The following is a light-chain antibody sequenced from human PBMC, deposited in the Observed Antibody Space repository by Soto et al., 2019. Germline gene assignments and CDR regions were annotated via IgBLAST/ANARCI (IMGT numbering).Light chain of an antibody. Sequence: QSVLTQPASVSGSPGQSITISCTGTSSDVGGYNFVSWYQQHPAKAPKLMIYEVSNRPSGVSNRFSGSKSGNTASLTISGLQAEDEADYYCSSYTSGRTVVFGGGTKVTVL. CDR3: SSYTSGRTVV. CDR2: EVS. V-gene: IGLV2-14*01. CDR1: SSDVGGYNF. J-gene: IGLJ2*01.